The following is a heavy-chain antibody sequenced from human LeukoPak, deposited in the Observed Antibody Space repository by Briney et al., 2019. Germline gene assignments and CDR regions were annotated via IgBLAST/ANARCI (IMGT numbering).Heavy chain of an antibody. Sequence: PGGSLRLSCTASGFTFSSYGVHWVRQATGKGLEWVAAFGTGDTDGDTYYPASVKGRFFISRDNGKNSFHLQMNRLTAGDTAVYYCAREGCGGNVDYWGQGTLVTVSS. CDR2: FGTGDTDGDT. CDR3: AREGCGGNVDY. CDR1: GFTFSSYG. J-gene: IGHJ4*02. V-gene: IGHV3-13*01. D-gene: IGHD4-23*01.